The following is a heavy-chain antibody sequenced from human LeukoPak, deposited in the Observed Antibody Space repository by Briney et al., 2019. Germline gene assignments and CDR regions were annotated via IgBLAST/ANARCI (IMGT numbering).Heavy chain of an antibody. Sequence: SETLSLTCTVSGGSISSGSYYWSWIRQPAGKGLEWIGRIYTSGSTNYNPSLRSRVTISVDTSKNQFSLKLSSVTAADTAVYYCARRGSYRADAFDIWGQGTMVTVSS. V-gene: IGHV4-61*02. CDR2: IYTSGST. D-gene: IGHD5-18*01. CDR3: ARRGSYRADAFDI. J-gene: IGHJ3*02. CDR1: GGSISSGSYY.